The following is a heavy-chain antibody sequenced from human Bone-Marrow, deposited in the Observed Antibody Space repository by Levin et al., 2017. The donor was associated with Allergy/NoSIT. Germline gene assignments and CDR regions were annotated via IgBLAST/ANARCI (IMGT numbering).Heavy chain of an antibody. Sequence: RSSETLSLTCAVYGGSFSGYYWSWIRQPPGKGLEWIGEINHSGSTNYNPSLKSRVTISVDTSKNQFSLKLSSVTAADTAVYYCARGHTSIAARQGRYGMDVWGQGTTVTVSS. CDR3: ARGHTSIAARQGRYGMDV. J-gene: IGHJ6*02. V-gene: IGHV4-34*01. CDR2: INHSGST. D-gene: IGHD6-6*01. CDR1: GGSFSGYY.